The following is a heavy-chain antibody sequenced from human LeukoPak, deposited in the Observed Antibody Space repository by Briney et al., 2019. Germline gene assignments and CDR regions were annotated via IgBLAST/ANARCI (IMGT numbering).Heavy chain of an antibody. CDR3: ARVPSVYYYYMDV. V-gene: IGHV3-23*01. Sequence: PGGSPGLSCAASGFTFSSYAMSWVRQAPGKGLEYISAISGSGSSSYNADSVKGRVTISRDNSKNTLFLQMNSLTVEDTAVYYCARVPSVYYYYMDVWGKGTTVTVSS. D-gene: IGHD5/OR15-5a*01. CDR1: GFTFSSYA. CDR2: ISGSGSSS. J-gene: IGHJ6*03.